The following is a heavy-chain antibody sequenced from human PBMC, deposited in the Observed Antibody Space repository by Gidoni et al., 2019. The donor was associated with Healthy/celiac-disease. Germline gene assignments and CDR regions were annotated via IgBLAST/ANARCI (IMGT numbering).Heavy chain of an antibody. D-gene: IGHD5-18*01. J-gene: IGHJ4*02. CDR1: EFPFYVFA. CDR2: ISWDGGST. Sequence: VQLVASGGVVVQPGVSLRLSCASSEFPFYVFAMHWVRQAPGKGVEWVSLISWDGGSTYYADSVKGRVTISRDNSKNSLYLQMNSLRAEDTAGYYCAKVSVQLWRHNYFDYWGQGTLVTVSS. CDR3: AKVSVQLWRHNYFDY. V-gene: IGHV3-43D*03.